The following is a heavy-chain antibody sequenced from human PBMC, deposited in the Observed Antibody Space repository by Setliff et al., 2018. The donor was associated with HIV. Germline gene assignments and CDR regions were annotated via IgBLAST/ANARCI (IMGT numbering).Heavy chain of an antibody. CDR3: ARKNGHCSGGACKFMFDY. J-gene: IGHJ4*02. D-gene: IGHD2-15*01. CDR1: DGSSDSHY. Sequence: SETLSLTCTVSDGSSDSHYWSWIRQPPGKGLERIGYIHFTGTTNYNPSLKSRVTLSLDTSKNQFSLELTSVTAADTAVYYCARKNGHCSGGACKFMFDYWGQGTLVTVSS. V-gene: IGHV4-59*11. CDR2: IHFTGTT.